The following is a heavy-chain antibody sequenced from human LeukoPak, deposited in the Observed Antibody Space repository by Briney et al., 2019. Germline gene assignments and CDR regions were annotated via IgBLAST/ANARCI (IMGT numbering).Heavy chain of an antibody. CDR3: ARAGTEWEFDP. J-gene: IGHJ5*02. Sequence: SETLSLTCTVSGSSISSAYYWGWIRQPPGKGLEWIGNIYHSESTYYNPSLKSRVTISVDTSKNQFSLKLSSVTAADTAVYYCARAGTEWEFDPWGQGTLVTVSS. D-gene: IGHD1-26*01. CDR1: GSSISSAYY. CDR2: IYHSEST. V-gene: IGHV4-38-2*02.